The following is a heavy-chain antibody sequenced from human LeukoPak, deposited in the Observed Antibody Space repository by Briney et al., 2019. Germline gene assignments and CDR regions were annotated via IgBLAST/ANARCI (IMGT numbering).Heavy chain of an antibody. J-gene: IGHJ4*01. CDR3: AKAPITIFGVVIIPFDY. V-gene: IGHV3-23*01. CDR1: GFNFSNYA. CDR2: ISGSGGNT. D-gene: IGHD3-3*01. Sequence: PGGSLRLSCAASGFNFSNYAMSWVRQAPGKGLEWVSSISGSGGNTYYADSVRGRFTISRDNSNNTLYLQMNSLRAEDTAVYYCAKAPITIFGVVIIPFDYWGHGTLVTVSS.